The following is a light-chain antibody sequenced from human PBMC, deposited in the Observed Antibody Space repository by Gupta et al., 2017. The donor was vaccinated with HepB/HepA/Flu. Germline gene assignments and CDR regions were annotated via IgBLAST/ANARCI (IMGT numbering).Light chain of an antibody. Sequence: QSVGTQPPSASGTPGQRFTISCSGSSSNTGSNTVNWYQQLPGTAPKLLIFSNNYRPSGVPDRFSGSKSGTSANLAINGLQSEDEADYYCAAWDDSLNGFVFGTGTEVAVL. V-gene: IGLV1-44*01. CDR2: SNN. J-gene: IGLJ1*01. CDR1: SSNTGSNT. CDR3: AAWDDSLNGFV.